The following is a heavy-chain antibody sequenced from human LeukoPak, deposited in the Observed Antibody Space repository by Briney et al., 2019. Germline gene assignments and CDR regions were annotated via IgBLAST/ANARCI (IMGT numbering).Heavy chain of an antibody. J-gene: IGHJ6*04. CDR1: GFTFSDYW. CDR2: IKEDGTDR. V-gene: IGHV3-7*01. D-gene: IGHD3-16*01. Sequence: GGSLRLSCGGSGFTFSDYWMTWVRQAPGKGLEWVANIKEDGTDRQYADSVEGRFTISRDNAENLVYLQMSSLRAEDTAVYYCVRESSVWVGPGIGRPLDVWGKGTTVTVSS. CDR3: VRESSVWVGPGIGRPLDV.